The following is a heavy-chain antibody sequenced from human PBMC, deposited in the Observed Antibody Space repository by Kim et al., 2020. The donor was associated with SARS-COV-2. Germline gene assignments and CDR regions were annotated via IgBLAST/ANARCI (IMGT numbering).Heavy chain of an antibody. V-gene: IGHV3-33*06. Sequence: GGSLRLSCAASGFTFSSYAMHWVRQAPGKGLEWVAVIWYDGSNKYYADSVKGRFTISRDNSKNTLYLQMNSLRAEDTAVYYCAKDLYYGSGSYYDHDAFDIWGQGTMVTVSS. D-gene: IGHD3-10*01. CDR3: AKDLYYGSGSYYDHDAFDI. J-gene: IGHJ3*02. CDR1: GFTFSSYA. CDR2: IWYDGSNK.